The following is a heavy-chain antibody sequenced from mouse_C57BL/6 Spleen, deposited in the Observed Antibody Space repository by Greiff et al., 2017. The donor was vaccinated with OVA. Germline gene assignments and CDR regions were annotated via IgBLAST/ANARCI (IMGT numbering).Heavy chain of an antibody. CDR1: GFTFSDFY. Sequence: EVKVVESGGGLVQSGRSLRLSCATSGFTFSDFYMEWVRQAPGKGPEWIAASRNKANDYTTEYSASVKGRFIVSRDTSQSILYLQMNALRAEDTAIYYCARDAHYDNAMDYWGQGTSVTVSS. J-gene: IGHJ4*01. V-gene: IGHV7-1*01. D-gene: IGHD2-4*01. CDR3: ARDAHYDNAMDY. CDR2: SRNKANDYTT.